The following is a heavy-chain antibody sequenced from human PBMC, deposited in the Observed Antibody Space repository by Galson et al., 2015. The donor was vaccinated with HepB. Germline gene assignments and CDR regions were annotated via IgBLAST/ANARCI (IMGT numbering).Heavy chain of an antibody. CDR3: ARDRQNRDWFDS. CDR1: GFTFSSYE. D-gene: IGHD2/OR15-2a*01. Sequence: SLRLSCAASGFTFSSYEMNWVRQAPGKGLEWVSYISNSGNHIYYADSVKGRFTISRDNAKNSLYLQMNSLRAEDTAVYYCARDRQNRDWFDSWGQGTLVTVSS. CDR2: ISNSGNHI. J-gene: IGHJ5*01. V-gene: IGHV3-48*03.